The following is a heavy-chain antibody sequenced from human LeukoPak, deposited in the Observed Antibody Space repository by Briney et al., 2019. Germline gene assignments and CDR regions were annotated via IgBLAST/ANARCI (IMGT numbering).Heavy chain of an antibody. CDR3: ARDQEGFDY. Sequence: ASVKVSCKASGYTFTSYGISWVRQAPGQGLEWMGWINAYNGNTNYAQKFQGRVTVTRDTSTSTVHMELSGLRSKDTAVYYCARDQEGFDYWGQGTLVTVSS. V-gene: IGHV1-18*01. CDR1: GYTFTSYG. CDR2: INAYNGNT. J-gene: IGHJ4*02.